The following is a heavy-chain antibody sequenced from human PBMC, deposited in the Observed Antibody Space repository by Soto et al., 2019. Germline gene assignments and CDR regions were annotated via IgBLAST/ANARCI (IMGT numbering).Heavy chain of an antibody. Sequence: PGGSLRPSWAASGFTFSGYALSWGRQAPGTGLEWVSSTTDGGYDTYYADSVRGRFTISRDNSRNTLYTLYLQMNSLRVEDTAIYYCAKSPGGYHNWFDPWGQGTLVTVSS. J-gene: IGHJ5*02. CDR2: TTDGGYDT. CDR3: AKSPGGYHNWFDP. CDR1: GFTFSGYA. D-gene: IGHD2-8*02. V-gene: IGHV3-23*01.